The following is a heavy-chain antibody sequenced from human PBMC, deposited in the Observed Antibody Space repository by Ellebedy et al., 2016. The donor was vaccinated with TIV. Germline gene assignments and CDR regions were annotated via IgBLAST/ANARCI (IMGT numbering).Heavy chain of an antibody. D-gene: IGHD4-17*01. CDR2: IGGSGGRA. CDR3: AKFPSVTTPGVDF. Sequence: GESLKISCAASGFTFSTYALTWVRQAPGRGLEWVSAIGGSGGRANYADSVRGRFTISRDNSKRTLFLYMNNLRAEDTAVYYCAKFPSVTTPGVDFWGQGTLVTVSS. V-gene: IGHV3-23*01. CDR1: GFTFSTYA. J-gene: IGHJ4*02.